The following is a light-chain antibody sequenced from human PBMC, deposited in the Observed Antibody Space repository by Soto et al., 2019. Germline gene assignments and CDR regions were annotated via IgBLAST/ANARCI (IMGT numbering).Light chain of an antibody. J-gene: IGKJ1*01. CDR2: AAS. Sequence: DIQMTQSPSSLSASVGDRVTITCRASQSITKYLNWFQQKPGKAPKLLLYAASSLQSGVPSRFCGSGSGTDFTLTISSLQPEDFATYYCQQSSSTPRTFGQGTKVEIK. CDR1: QSITKY. CDR3: QQSSSTPRT. V-gene: IGKV1-39*01.